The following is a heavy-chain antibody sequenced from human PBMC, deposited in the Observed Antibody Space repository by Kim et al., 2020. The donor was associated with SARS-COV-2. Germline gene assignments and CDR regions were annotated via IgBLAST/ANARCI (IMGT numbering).Heavy chain of an antibody. Sequence: SETLSLTCTVSGGSISSYYWSWIRQPPGKGLEWIGYVSYSGSTNYNPSLQSRVTISVDTSKNQFSLNLSSVTAADTAIYYCARAGGEWFGEFLPNYYHYGMDVWGQGTTVTVSS. J-gene: IGHJ6*02. CDR3: ARAGGEWFGEFLPNYYHYGMDV. CDR1: GGSISSYY. D-gene: IGHD3-10*01. CDR2: VSYSGST. V-gene: IGHV4-59*01.